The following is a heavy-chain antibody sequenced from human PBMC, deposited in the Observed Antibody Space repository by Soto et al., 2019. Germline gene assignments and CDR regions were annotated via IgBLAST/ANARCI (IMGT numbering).Heavy chain of an antibody. J-gene: IGHJ5*02. CDR1: GFTFSSYA. D-gene: IGHD2-2*01. CDR2: ISGSGGST. CDR3: AKDSTLDCSSTSCYGGEVWFDP. V-gene: IGHV3-23*01. Sequence: GGSLRLSCAASGFTFSSYAMSWVRQAPGKGLEWVSAISGSGGSTYYADSVKGRFTISRDNSKNTLYLQMNSLRAEDTAVYYCAKDSTLDCSSTSCYGGEVWFDPWGQGTLVTVSS.